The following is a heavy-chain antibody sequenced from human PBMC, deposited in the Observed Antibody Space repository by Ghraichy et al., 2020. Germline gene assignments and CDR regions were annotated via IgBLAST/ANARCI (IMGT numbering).Heavy chain of an antibody. Sequence: LNISCAASGFTFDDYAMHWVRQAPGKGLEWVSGISWNSGSIGYADSVKGRFTISRDNAKNSLYLQMNSLRAEDTALYYCAKAGDYDSSGVNSGWFDPWGQGTLVTVSS. J-gene: IGHJ5*02. CDR3: AKAGDYDSSGVNSGWFDP. CDR2: ISWNSGSI. CDR1: GFTFDDYA. V-gene: IGHV3-9*01. D-gene: IGHD3-22*01.